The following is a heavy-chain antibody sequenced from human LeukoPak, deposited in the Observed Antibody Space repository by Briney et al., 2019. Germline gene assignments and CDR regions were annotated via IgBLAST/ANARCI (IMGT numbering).Heavy chain of an antibody. CDR1: GYTFTSYD. Sequence: ASVKVSCKASGYTFTSYDINWVRQATGRGLEWMGWMNPNSGNTGYAQKFQGRVTMTRNTSISTAYMELSSLRSEDRAVYYCARAHYDFWSGYYNAVNWLDPWGQGTLVTVSS. J-gene: IGHJ5*02. D-gene: IGHD3-3*01. CDR3: ARAHYDFWSGYYNAVNWLDP. CDR2: MNPNSGNT. V-gene: IGHV1-8*01.